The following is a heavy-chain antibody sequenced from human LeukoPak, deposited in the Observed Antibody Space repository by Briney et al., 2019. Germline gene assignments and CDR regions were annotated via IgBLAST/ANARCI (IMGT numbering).Heavy chain of an antibody. CDR3: ARGDEQQLVSYYFDY. Sequence: ASVKVSCKASGGTFSSYAISWVRQAPGQGLEWMGRIIPILGIANYAQKFQGRVTITADESTSTAYMELSSLRSEDTAVYYCARGDEQQLVSYYFDYWGQGTLVAVSS. V-gene: IGHV1-69*04. CDR2: IIPILGIA. D-gene: IGHD6-13*01. CDR1: GGTFSSYA. J-gene: IGHJ4*02.